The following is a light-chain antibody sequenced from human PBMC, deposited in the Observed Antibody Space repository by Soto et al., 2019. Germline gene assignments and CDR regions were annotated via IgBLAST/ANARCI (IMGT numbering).Light chain of an antibody. J-gene: IGKJ1*01. CDR3: QQYNSYLWT. V-gene: IGKV1-5*01. CDR1: QSISSW. Sequence: IKMKKSPSTLSASVGDRVTITCRASQSISSWLAWYQQKPGKAPKLLIYDASSLESGVPSRFSGSGSGTEFTLTISSLQPDDFATYYCQQYNSYLWTFGQGTKVDIK. CDR2: DAS.